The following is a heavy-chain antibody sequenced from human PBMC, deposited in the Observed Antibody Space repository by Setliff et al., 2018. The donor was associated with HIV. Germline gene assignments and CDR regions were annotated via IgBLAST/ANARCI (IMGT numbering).Heavy chain of an antibody. CDR2: IYYSGST. CDR3: ARQTSYDRGYSYCFDE. D-gene: IGHD5-18*01. V-gene: IGHV4-30-4*08. J-gene: IGHJ4*01. Sequence: SETLSLTCTVSGGSISSGDYYWSWIRQPPGKGLEWIGYIYYSGSTYYNPSLKSRVTVSVDTSTNHLSLRLTAVTAADTAVYYCARQTSYDRGYSYCFDEWGQGTLVTVSS. CDR1: GGSISSGDYY.